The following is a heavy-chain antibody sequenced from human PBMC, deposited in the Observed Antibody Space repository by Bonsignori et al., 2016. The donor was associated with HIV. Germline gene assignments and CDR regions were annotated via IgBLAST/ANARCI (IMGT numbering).Heavy chain of an antibody. Sequence: GGSLRLSCAASGFTFSSYSMNWVRQAPGKGLEWVSSISSSSSYIYYADSVKGRFTISRDNAKNSLYLQMNSLRAEDTAVYYCARAIGISRYFDYWGQGTLVTVSS. CDR1: GFTFSSYS. CDR2: ISSSSSYI. D-gene: IGHD2-15*01. J-gene: IGHJ4*02. CDR3: ARAIGISRYFDY. V-gene: IGHV3-21*01.